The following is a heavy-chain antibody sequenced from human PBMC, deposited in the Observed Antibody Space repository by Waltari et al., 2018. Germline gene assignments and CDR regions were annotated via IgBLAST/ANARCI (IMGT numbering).Heavy chain of an antibody. Sequence: EVQLVESGGGLVQPGGSLRLSCAASGFTFSSYELNWLRPATGKGLEGVSYISSSGSTKDYADSVKGRFTISRDNAKNSLYLQMNSLRAEDTAVYYCARDFRGYSYGNNWFDPWGQGTLVTVSS. CDR3: ARDFRGYSYGNNWFDP. CDR1: GFTFSSYE. J-gene: IGHJ5*02. CDR2: ISSSGSTK. V-gene: IGHV3-48*03. D-gene: IGHD5-18*01.